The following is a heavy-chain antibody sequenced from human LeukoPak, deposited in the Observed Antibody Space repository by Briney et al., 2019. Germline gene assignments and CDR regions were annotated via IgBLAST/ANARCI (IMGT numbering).Heavy chain of an antibody. CDR2: MSGRGDTT. CDR1: GFTFGTHA. Sequence: GGSLRLSRAASGFTFGTHAMTWVRQAPGKGLEWVSGMSGRGDTTYYADSVKGRFTISRDNSKNTLFLQMNSLRAEDTAVYYCAKLAGISGWYVYYFDYWGQGTLVTVS. V-gene: IGHV3-23*01. CDR3: AKLAGISGWYVYYFDY. D-gene: IGHD6-19*01. J-gene: IGHJ4*02.